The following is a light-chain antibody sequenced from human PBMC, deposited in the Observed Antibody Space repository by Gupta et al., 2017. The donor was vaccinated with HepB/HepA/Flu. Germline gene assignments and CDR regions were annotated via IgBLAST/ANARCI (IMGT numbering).Light chain of an antibody. V-gene: IGKV1-39*01. J-gene: IGKJ5*01. CDR1: YSIGKY. CDR3: QQSYNTPIT. CDR2: GTS. Sequence: DIQMTQSPSSLSASVVDRVTISCRASYSIGKYLNWYQQKPGKAPNLLIYGTSILQSGVPSRFSGSGSGTDFTLTISSLQPEDSATYFCQQSYNTPITFGQGTRLEI.